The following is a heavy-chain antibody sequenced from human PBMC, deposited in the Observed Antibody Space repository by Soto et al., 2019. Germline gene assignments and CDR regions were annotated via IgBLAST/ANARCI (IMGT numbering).Heavy chain of an antibody. CDR2: INHSGST. CDR3: ARGLGYCSGGSCYGEYFQH. J-gene: IGHJ1*01. V-gene: IGHV4-34*01. CDR1: GGSFSGYY. D-gene: IGHD2-15*01. Sequence: SETLSLTCAVYGGSFSGYYWSWIRQPPGEGLKWIGEINHSGSTNYNPSLKSRVTISVDTSKNQFSLKLSSVTAADTAVYYCARGLGYCSGGSCYGEYFQHWGQGTLVTVSS.